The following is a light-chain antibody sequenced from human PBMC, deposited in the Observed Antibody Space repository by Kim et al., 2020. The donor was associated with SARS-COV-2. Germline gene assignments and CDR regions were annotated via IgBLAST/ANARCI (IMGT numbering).Light chain of an antibody. V-gene: IGLV6-57*03. CDR3: QSYNRDNVL. Sequence: KTVTSSLHRSTGSIDDNYVQCYQQRPGCVPTTVIYEDDQRPSGVSDRFSGSIDNSSNSASLTISGLRTEDEADYYCQSYNRDNVLFGGGTQLTVL. CDR2: EDD. CDR1: TGSIDDNY. J-gene: IGLJ2*01.